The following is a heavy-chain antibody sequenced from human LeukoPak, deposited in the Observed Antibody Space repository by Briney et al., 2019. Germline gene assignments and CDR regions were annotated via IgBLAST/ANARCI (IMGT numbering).Heavy chain of an antibody. Sequence: ASVKVSCKASGYSFPSYGISWVRQAPGQGPEWMGWISPYNDNTNYAQKLQGRATLTTDASTSTAYMELRSLRSDDTAVYYCARHFYGSGTYYHFDYWGQGTLVTVSS. CDR3: ARHFYGSGTYYHFDY. CDR2: ISPYNDNT. J-gene: IGHJ4*02. V-gene: IGHV1-18*01. CDR1: GYSFPSYG. D-gene: IGHD3-10*01.